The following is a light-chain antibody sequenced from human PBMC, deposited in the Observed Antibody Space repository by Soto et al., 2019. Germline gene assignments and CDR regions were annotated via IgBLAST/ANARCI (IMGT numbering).Light chain of an antibody. V-gene: IGKV1-33*01. J-gene: IGKJ3*01. CDR3: QQYPEFT. Sequence: DIQMTQSPSSLSASVGDRVTITCQASQDISNYLNWYQQKQGKAPKLLIYDASNLETGVPSRFSGSGAGTDFTFTISSLQPEDIATYYCQQYPEFTFGPGTKVDIK. CDR1: QDISNY. CDR2: DAS.